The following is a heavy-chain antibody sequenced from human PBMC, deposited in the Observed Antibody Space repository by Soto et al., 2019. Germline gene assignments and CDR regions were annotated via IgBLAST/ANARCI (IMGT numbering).Heavy chain of an antibody. D-gene: IGHD3-22*01. J-gene: IGHJ4*02. Sequence: GASVKVSCKASGYTFTSYGISWVRQAPGQGLEWMGWISAYNGNTNYAQKLQGRVTMTTDTSTSTAYMELRSLRSDDTAVYYCARGPRGDRRKYYYDSSGYPHYFDYWGQGTLVTVSS. CDR3: ARGPRGDRRKYYYDSSGYPHYFDY. V-gene: IGHV1-18*04. CDR2: ISAYNGNT. CDR1: GYTFTSYG.